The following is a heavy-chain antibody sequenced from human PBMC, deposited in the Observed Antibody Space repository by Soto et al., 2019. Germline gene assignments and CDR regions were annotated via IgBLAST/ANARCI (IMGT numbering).Heavy chain of an antibody. Sequence: SQTLSLTYAITGDSVSINSAVWSLVRQSPSRGLEWLGRTYYRSKWYYEYAVSVRGRITINPDTSKNQYPLQLNSVTPEDTAVYFCARGEQYSGRIFDYWGQGTLVTVSS. D-gene: IGHD1-26*01. CDR3: ARGEQYSGRIFDY. CDR2: TYYRSKWYY. J-gene: IGHJ4*01. CDR1: GDSVSINSAV. V-gene: IGHV6-1*01.